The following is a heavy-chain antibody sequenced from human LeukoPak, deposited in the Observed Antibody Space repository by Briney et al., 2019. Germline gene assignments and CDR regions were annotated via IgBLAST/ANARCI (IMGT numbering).Heavy chain of an antibody. Sequence: GGSLRLSCAASGFTFSSYAMNWVRQAPGKGLEWVSVISDSGASTYYADSVKGRFTISRDNSKNTLYLQMNSLRAEDAAVYYCAKGGLRNWRYFDYWGQGTLVTVSS. D-gene: IGHD1-20*01. CDR3: AKGGLRNWRYFDY. J-gene: IGHJ4*02. CDR1: GFTFSSYA. V-gene: IGHV3-23*01. CDR2: ISDSGAST.